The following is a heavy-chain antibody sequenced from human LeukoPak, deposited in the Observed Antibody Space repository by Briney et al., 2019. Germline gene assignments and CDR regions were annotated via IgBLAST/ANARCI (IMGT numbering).Heavy chain of an antibody. CDR1: GGSFSGYY. V-gene: IGHV4-34*01. D-gene: IGHD3-22*01. CDR2: INHSGST. Sequence: PSETLSLTCAVYGGSFSGYYWSWIRQPPGKGLEWIGEINHSGSTNYNPSLKSRVTISVDTSKNQFSLKLSSVTAADTAVYYCARGQRRWYYDSSGYSHFDYWGQGTLVTVSS. J-gene: IGHJ4*02. CDR3: ARGQRRWYYDSSGYSHFDY.